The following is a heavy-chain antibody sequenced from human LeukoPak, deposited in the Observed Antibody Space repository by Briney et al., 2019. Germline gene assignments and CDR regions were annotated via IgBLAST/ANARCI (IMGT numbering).Heavy chain of an antibody. D-gene: IGHD6-19*01. CDR3: AKGGGSSGRSYYFDH. J-gene: IGHJ4*02. V-gene: IGHV3-30*04. CDR1: GFTFSSYA. CDR2: ISYDGSNK. Sequence: PGGSLRLSCAASGFTFSSYAMHWVRQAPGKGLEWVAVISYDGSNKYYADSVKGRFTMSRDNPKNTMNLQMNSLRAEDTAVYYCAKGGGSSGRSYYFDHWGQGTLVTVSS.